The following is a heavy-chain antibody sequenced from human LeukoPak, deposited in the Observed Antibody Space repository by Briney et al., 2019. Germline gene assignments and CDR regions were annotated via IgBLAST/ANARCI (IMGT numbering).Heavy chain of an antibody. Sequence: SSETLSLTCTVSGGSISSGGYSWSWIRQPPGKGLEWIGEINHSGSTNYNPSLKSRVTISVDTSKNQFSLKLSSVTAADTAVYYCARAPTPTYYYDSRPYFDYWGQGTLVTVSS. J-gene: IGHJ4*02. D-gene: IGHD3-22*01. CDR1: GGSISSGGYS. CDR2: INHSGST. V-gene: IGHV4-39*07. CDR3: ARAPTPTYYYDSRPYFDY.